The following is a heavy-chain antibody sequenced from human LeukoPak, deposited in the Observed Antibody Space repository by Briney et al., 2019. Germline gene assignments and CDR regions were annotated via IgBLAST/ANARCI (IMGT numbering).Heavy chain of an antibody. CDR2: IGSSGSTV. J-gene: IGHJ3*02. CDR3: ARDTLLYADSPDAFDM. Sequence: GGSLRLSCAASGFSFSSYEVNWVRQAPGKGLEWVSYIGSSGSTVYYADSVKGRFTISRDNAKNSLYLQMNSLRDEDTAVYCCARDTLLYADSPDAFDMWGQGTMVTVSS. CDR1: GFSFSSYE. V-gene: IGHV3-48*03. D-gene: IGHD4-17*01.